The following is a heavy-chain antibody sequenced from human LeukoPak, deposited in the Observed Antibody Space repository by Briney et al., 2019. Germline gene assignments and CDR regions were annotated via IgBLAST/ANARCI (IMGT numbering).Heavy chain of an antibody. Sequence: SETLSLTCAVYGGSFSGYYWSWIRQPPGKGLEWIGEINHSGSTNYNPSLKSRVTISVDTSKNQFSLKLSSVAAADTAVYYCARYSSGWYTSVLDAFDIWGQGTMVTVSS. D-gene: IGHD6-19*01. CDR2: INHSGST. J-gene: IGHJ3*02. V-gene: IGHV4-34*01. CDR3: ARYSSGWYTSVLDAFDI. CDR1: GGSFSGYY.